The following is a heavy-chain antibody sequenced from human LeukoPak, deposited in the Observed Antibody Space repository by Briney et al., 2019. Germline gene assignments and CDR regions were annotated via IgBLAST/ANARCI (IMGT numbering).Heavy chain of an antibody. V-gene: IGHV3-7*01. CDR2: IKQDGSEK. J-gene: IGHJ4*02. Sequence: GGSLRLSCEASGFTFSSYWMGWARQAPGKGLEWVANIKQDGSEKKYLDSVKGRFTISRDNAKNSMYLQMNSLRAEDTAVYYCARDEIYYDILTGYRHFDYWGQGTLVTVFS. CDR1: GFTFSSYW. D-gene: IGHD3-9*01. CDR3: ARDEIYYDILTGYRHFDY.